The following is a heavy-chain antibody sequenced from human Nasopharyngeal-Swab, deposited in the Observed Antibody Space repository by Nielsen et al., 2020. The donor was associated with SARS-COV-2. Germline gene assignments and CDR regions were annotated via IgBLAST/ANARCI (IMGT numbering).Heavy chain of an antibody. V-gene: IGHV1-18*01. D-gene: IGHD3-22*01. J-gene: IGHJ3*02. CDR3: ARARYDSSGYYYVLGAFDI. CDR1: GYTFTSYG. CDR2: ISAYNGNT. Sequence: ASVKVSCKASGYTFTSYGISWVRQAPGQGLEWMGWISAYNGNTNYAQKLQGRVTMTTDTSTSTAYMELRSLRSDDTAVYYCARARYDSSGYYYVLGAFDIWGQGTMVTVSS.